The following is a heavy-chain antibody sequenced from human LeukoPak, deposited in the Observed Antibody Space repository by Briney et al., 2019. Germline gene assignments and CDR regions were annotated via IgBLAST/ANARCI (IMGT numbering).Heavy chain of an antibody. CDR1: GGSISINSYY. CDR2: VYYSGNT. CDR3: ASSDYYYGDFDY. V-gene: IGHV4-39*01. Sequence: SETLSLTCIVSGGSISINSYYWVWIRQPRGKGLEWIGSVYYSGNTYYSPSLRSRVTISVDTSKNQFSLKLSSVTAADTAIYYCASSDYYYGDFDYWGQGTLVTVSS. J-gene: IGHJ4*02. D-gene: IGHD3-22*01.